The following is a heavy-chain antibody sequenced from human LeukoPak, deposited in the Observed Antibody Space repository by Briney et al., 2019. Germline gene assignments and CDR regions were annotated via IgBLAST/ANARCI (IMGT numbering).Heavy chain of an antibody. CDR3: ARTSYCGGDCYKYYFDY. Sequence: PGRSLRLSCAASGFIFSNYGMHWVRQAPGKGLEWVAVISYDGSNKYYADSVKGRFTISRDSSKNTLYLQMNSLRAEDTAVYYCARTSYCGGDCYKYYFDYWGQGTLVTVSS. J-gene: IGHJ4*02. D-gene: IGHD2-21*02. V-gene: IGHV3-30*03. CDR1: GFIFSNYG. CDR2: ISYDGSNK.